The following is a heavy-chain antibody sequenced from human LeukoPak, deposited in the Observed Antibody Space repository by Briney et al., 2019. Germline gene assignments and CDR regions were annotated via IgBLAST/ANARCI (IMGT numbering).Heavy chain of an antibody. D-gene: IGHD5-18*01. CDR2: ISSSISTM. J-gene: IGHJ4*02. CDR1: GFTFSTYS. V-gene: IGHV3-48*01. Sequence: GGSLRLSCAASGFTFSTYSMNWVRQAPGKGLEWVSYISSSISTMYYADSVEGRFTISRDNAKTSLYLQMNSLRAEDTAVYYCANGYTSGYLFNYWGQGTLVTVSS. CDR3: ANGYTSGYLFNY.